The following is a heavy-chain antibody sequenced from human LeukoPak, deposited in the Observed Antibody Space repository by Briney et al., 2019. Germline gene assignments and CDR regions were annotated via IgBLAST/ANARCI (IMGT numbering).Heavy chain of an antibody. J-gene: IGHJ4*02. CDR3: ARDRGYCSGGSCYFYYFDY. CDR1: GGTFSSYA. V-gene: IGHV1-69*01. D-gene: IGHD2-15*01. CDR2: IIPIFGTA. Sequence: ASVKVSCKASGGTFSSYAISWVRQASGQGLEWMGGIIPIFGTANYAQKFQGRVTITADESTSTAYMELSSLRSEDTAVYYCARDRGYCSGGSCYFYYFDYWGQGTLVTVSS.